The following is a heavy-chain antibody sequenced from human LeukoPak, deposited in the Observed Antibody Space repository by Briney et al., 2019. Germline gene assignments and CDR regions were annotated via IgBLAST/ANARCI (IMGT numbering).Heavy chain of an antibody. D-gene: IGHD6-13*01. Sequence: GGSLRLSCAASGFTFSSYEMNWVRQDPGKGLEWVSYISSSGSTIYYADSVKGRFTISRDNAKNSLYLQMNSLRAEDTAVYYRARARYSSSSPKYYYYYYMDVWGKGTTVTISS. CDR1: GFTFSSYE. V-gene: IGHV3-48*03. CDR3: ARARYSSSSPKYYYYYYMDV. J-gene: IGHJ6*03. CDR2: ISSSGSTI.